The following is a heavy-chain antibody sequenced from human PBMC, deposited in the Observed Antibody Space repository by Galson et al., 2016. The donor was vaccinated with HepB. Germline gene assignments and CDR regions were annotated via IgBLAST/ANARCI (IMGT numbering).Heavy chain of an antibody. D-gene: IGHD1-1*01. CDR2: IKANTDGGTT. V-gene: IGHV3-15*01. CDR3: TRDTRYSKDPHYYYGLDV. J-gene: IGHJ6*02. CDR1: GFAFTNAW. Sequence: SLRLSCAGSGFAFTNAWMTWVRRTPGKGLEWVGRIKANTDGGTTDYAAPVTGRFTISRDDSKNTLYLQMDTLKTEDTAVYYCTRDTRYSKDPHYYYGLDVWGQGTTVTVSS.